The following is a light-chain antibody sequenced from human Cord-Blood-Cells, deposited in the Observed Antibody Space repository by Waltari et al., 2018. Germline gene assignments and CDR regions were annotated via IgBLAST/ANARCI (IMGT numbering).Light chain of an antibody. CDR1: SSAVGGYNY. V-gene: IGLV2-14*01. CDR3: SSYTSSSTLV. Sequence: QSALTQPASVSGSPGQSITISCTGTSSAVGGYNYVSWYQQLPVKASTLMIYDVSNRTSGVSTRCSGSKSGNTASLTISGLQAEDEAEYYCSSYTSSSTLVFGTGTKDTVL. CDR2: DVS. J-gene: IGLJ1*01.